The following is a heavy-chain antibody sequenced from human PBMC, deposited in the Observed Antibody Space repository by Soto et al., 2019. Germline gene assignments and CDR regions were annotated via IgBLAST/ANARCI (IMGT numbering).Heavy chain of an antibody. D-gene: IGHD3-10*01. CDR3: TRERFGINWVDP. V-gene: IGHV1-69*08. Sequence: QVQVVQSGTELKKPGSSVKVSCKASGDTFNNYTISWVRQAPGQGLVWMGRIIPILGITNYAQKFQDRVTIIADKSTSTVYMELTRLKSDDTAMYYCTRERFGINWVDPWGPGTLVTVPS. CDR2: IIPILGIT. CDR1: GDTFNNYT. J-gene: IGHJ5*02.